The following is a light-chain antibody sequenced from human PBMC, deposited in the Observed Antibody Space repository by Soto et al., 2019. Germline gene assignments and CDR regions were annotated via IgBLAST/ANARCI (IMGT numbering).Light chain of an antibody. CDR2: GAS. Sequence: EIVLTQSPGTLSLSPGERATLSCMASQSVSGNFLAWYQQKSGQAPRLLIYGASNRATGVPARFSGSGSGTDFTLTISSLEPEDFAVYYCQQRSNWPPSITFGQGTRLEI. J-gene: IGKJ5*01. CDR3: QQRSNWPPSIT. V-gene: IGKV3-11*01. CDR1: QSVSGNF.